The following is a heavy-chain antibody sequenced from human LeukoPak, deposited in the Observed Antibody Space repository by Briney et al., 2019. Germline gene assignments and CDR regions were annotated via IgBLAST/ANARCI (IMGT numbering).Heavy chain of an antibody. CDR1: GFTFSSYG. Sequence: PGGSLRLSCAASGFTFSSYGMHWVRQALGKGLEWVAFIRYDGSNKYYADSVKGRFTISRDNSKNTLYLQMNSLRAEDTAVYYCSLSVVVVPAAMPDYWGQGTLVTVSS. J-gene: IGHJ4*02. CDR3: SLSVVVVPAAMPDY. CDR2: IRYDGSNK. V-gene: IGHV3-30*02. D-gene: IGHD2-2*01.